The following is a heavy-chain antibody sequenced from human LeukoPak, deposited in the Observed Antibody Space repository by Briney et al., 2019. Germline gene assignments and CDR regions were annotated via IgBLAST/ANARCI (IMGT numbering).Heavy chain of an antibody. CDR3: AKDQWELLSDYYYYMDV. D-gene: IGHD1-26*01. Sequence: PGGSLRLSCAASGFTFSSYGMHWVRQAPGKGLEWVAFIRYDGSNKYYADSVKGRFTISRDNSKNTLYLQMNSLRAEDTAVYYCAKDQWELLSDYYYYMDVWGKGTTVTISS. J-gene: IGHJ6*03. CDR1: GFTFSSYG. V-gene: IGHV3-30*02. CDR2: IRYDGSNK.